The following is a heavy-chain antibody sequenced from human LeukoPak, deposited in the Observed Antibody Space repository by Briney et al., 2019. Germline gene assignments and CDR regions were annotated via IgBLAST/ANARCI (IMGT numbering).Heavy chain of an antibody. CDR1: GFTFSSYA. CDR2: ISGSGGST. J-gene: IGHJ4*02. V-gene: IGHV3-23*01. Sequence: GGSLRLSCAASGFTFSSYAMSWVRQAPGKGLEWVSAISGSGGSTYYADSVKGRFTISRDNAKNSLYLQMNSLRAEDTAVYYCARGRSAAPRGSDYWGQGTLVTVSS. CDR3: ARGRSAAPRGSDY. D-gene: IGHD6-6*01.